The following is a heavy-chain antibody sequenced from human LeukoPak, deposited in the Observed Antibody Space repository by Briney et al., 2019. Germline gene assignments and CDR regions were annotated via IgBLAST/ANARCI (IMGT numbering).Heavy chain of an antibody. CDR3: ARDPARNDS. Sequence: GGSLRLSCAASGFTFTSYNMNWVRQALGKGLEWVSSITSSSSYMYYADSVKGRFTISRDNAKNSLYLQMNSLRAEDTAVYYCARDPARNDSWGQGIPVAVSS. V-gene: IGHV3-21*01. CDR1: GFTFTSYN. J-gene: IGHJ4*02. CDR2: ITSSSSYM.